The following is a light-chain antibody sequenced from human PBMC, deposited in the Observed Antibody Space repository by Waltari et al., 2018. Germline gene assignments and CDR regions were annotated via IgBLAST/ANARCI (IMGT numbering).Light chain of an antibody. V-gene: IGLV3-25*03. CDR2: RDS. Sequence: SYELTQPTSVSVSPGQTARITCSGSALANEYAFWYQHKPGQAPVLVMYRDSERPSGIPGRFSGSTSGTTVTLTIIGVQAEDEADYYCQSADTRSSFWVFGGGTKLTVV. CDR1: ALANEY. CDR3: QSADTRSSFWV. J-gene: IGLJ3*02.